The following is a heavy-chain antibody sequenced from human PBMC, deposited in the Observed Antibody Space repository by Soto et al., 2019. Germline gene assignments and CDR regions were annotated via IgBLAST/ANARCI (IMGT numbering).Heavy chain of an antibody. CDR2: IIPIFGTA. CDR3: ARQFGMENACEI. J-gene: IGHJ3*02. CDR1: GGTFSSYA. Sequence: SVKVSCKASGGTFSSYAISWVRQAPGQGLEWMGGIIPIFGTANYAQKFQGRVTITADESTSTAYMELSSLRSEDTAVYYCARQFGMENACEIWGQGKMVTVSS. D-gene: IGHD3-10*01. V-gene: IGHV1-69*13.